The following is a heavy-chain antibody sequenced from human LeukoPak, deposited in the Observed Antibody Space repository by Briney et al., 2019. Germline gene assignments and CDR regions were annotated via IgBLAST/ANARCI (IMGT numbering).Heavy chain of an antibody. CDR1: GYSISSGYY. D-gene: IGHD5-18*01. CDR2: IYHSGST. Sequence: SETLSLTCTVSGYSISSGYYWGWIRPPPGKGLEWIGSIYHSGSTYYNPSLKSRVTISVDTSKNQFSLKLSSVTAADTAVYYCARDRRGYSYGSYYYYYMDVWGKGTTVTVSS. V-gene: IGHV4-38-2*02. CDR3: ARDRRGYSYGSYYYYYMDV. J-gene: IGHJ6*03.